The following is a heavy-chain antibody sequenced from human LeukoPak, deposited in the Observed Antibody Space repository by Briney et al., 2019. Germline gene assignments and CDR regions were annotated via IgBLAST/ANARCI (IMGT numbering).Heavy chain of an antibody. CDR2: INPSGGST. CDR3: AREDSSARYYYYYGMDV. CDR1: GYTFISYY. D-gene: IGHD6-19*01. V-gene: IGHV1-46*01. Sequence: ASVKVSCKASGYTFISYYMHWVRQAPGQGLEWMGIINPSGGSTSYAQKFQGRVTMTRDTSTSTVYMELSSLRSEDTAVYYCAREDSSARYYYYYGMDVWGQGTTVTVSS. J-gene: IGHJ6*02.